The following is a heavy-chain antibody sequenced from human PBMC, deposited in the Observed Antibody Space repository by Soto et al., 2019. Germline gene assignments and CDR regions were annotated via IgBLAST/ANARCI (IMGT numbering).Heavy chain of an antibody. CDR3: ARLNVIGIRYYYYGMDV. Sequence: PSETLSLTCTVSGGSISSYYWSWIRQPPGKGLEWIGYIYYSGSTNYNPSLKSRVTISVDTSKNQFSLKLSSVTAADTAVYYCARLNVIGIRYYYYGMDVWGQGTTVTVSS. CDR2: IYYSGST. J-gene: IGHJ6*02. D-gene: IGHD2-21*01. V-gene: IGHV4-59*12. CDR1: GGSISSYY.